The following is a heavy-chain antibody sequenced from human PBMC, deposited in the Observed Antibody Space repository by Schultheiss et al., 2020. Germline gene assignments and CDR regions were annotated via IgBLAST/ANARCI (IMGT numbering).Heavy chain of an antibody. CDR2: IRSEAYGGTT. CDR1: GFTVSSNY. Sequence: GGSLRLSCAASGFTVSSNYMSWVRQAPGKGLEWVGFIRSEAYGGTTEYAASVKGRFTISRDDSKSIAYLQMNSLKTEDTAVYYCTRGYCSGGSCYSGLDYWGQGTLVTVSS. CDR3: TRGYCSGGSCYSGLDY. J-gene: IGHJ4*02. V-gene: IGHV3-49*04. D-gene: IGHD2-15*01.